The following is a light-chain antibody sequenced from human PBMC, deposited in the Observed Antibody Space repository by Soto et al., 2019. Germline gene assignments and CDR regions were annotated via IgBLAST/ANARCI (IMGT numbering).Light chain of an antibody. CDR1: QMIARW. CDR3: LQYSTFPHT. V-gene: IGKV1-5*01. J-gene: IGKJ2*01. Sequence: IQMTQSPSTLSASVGDTVTLTCRSSQMIARWLAWYQQKPGTAPRLIIYDATSLQSGVQSRFSASASGTDFPLTISSLHPDDFATYCCLQYSTFPHTFGQGTKLEI. CDR2: DAT.